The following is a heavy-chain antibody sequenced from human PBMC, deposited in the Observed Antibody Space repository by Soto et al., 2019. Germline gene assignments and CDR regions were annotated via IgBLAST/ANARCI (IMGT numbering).Heavy chain of an antibody. CDR2: IIPIFGTA. CDR3: ARADSPYDAFDI. J-gene: IGHJ3*02. V-gene: IGHV1-69*13. D-gene: IGHD3-22*01. CDR1: GGTFSSYA. Sequence: SVKVSCKASGGTFSSYAISWVRQAPGQGLEWMGGIIPIFGTANYAQKFQGRVTITADESTSTAYMELSSLRSEDTAAYYCARADSPYDAFDIWGQGTMVTVSS.